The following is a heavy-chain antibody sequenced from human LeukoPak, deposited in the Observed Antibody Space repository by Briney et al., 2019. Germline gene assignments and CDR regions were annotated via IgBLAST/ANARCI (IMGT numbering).Heavy chain of an antibody. V-gene: IGHV3-74*01. D-gene: IGHD6-19*01. CDR2: IKSDGST. J-gene: IGHJ4*02. Sequence: PGGSLRLSCVASGFTFSSYWMHWVRQAPGKGLVWVSRIKSDGSTNYADSVKGRFTISRDNAKNSLYLQMNSLRAEDTAVYYCARGKQWLVWSFDYWGQGTLITVSS. CDR3: ARGKQWLVWSFDY. CDR1: GFTFSSYW.